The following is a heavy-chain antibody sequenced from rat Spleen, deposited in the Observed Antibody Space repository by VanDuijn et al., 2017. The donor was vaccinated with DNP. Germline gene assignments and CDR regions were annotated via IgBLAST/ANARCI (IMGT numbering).Heavy chain of an antibody. Sequence: EIQLQESGPGLVKPSQSLSLTCSVTGDTITSGYDWSWIRKFPGNKMEWMGYIIYSGSTNYNPSLRSRISITRDTSKNQFFLQLNSVTTEDTATYYCASSSFDYWGQGVMVTVSS. D-gene: IGHD3-1*01. CDR2: IIYSGST. CDR3: ASSSFDY. V-gene: IGHV3-4*01. CDR1: GDTITSGY. J-gene: IGHJ2*01.